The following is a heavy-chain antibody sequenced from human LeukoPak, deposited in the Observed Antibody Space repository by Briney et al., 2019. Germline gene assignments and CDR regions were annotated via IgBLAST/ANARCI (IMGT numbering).Heavy chain of an antibody. CDR2: IYYSGST. J-gene: IGHJ6*03. Sequence: SETLSLTCTVSGGSISSYYWSWIRQPPGKGLEWIGYIYYSGSTNYNPSLKSRVTISVDTSKNQFSLKLSSVTAADTAVYYCARTMEGYCSGGSCYQHSYYMDVWGKGTTVTVSS. CDR3: ARTMEGYCSGGSCYQHSYYMDV. V-gene: IGHV4-59*01. D-gene: IGHD2-15*01. CDR1: GGSISSYY.